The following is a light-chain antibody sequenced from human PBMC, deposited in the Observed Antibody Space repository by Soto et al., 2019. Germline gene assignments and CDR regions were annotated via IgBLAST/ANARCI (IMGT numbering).Light chain of an antibody. Sequence: IQMTQSPSTLSASVGDGVTITCRARQNISVWLAWYQQRPGKAPKFLMYDASSLETGVPSRFSGSGSGTEFTLTIRSLQPDDSATYYCQQYDSSSPTFGQGTKLEIK. CDR1: QNISVW. J-gene: IGKJ2*01. V-gene: IGKV1-5*01. CDR3: QQYDSSSPT. CDR2: DAS.